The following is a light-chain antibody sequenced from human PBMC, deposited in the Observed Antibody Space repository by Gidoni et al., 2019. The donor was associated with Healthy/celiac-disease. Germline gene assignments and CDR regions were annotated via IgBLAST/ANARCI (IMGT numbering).Light chain of an antibody. V-gene: IGLV1-40*01. Sequence: QSVLTQPPSVSGAPGQRVTISCTGSSSNIGAGYDVHWYQQLPVTAPKLLLYGNSNRPSGVPDRFSGSKSGTSASLAITGLQAEDEADYYCQSYDSSLSGSVFGGGTQLTVL. CDR1: SSNIGAGYD. CDR3: QSYDSSLSGSV. CDR2: GNS. J-gene: IGLJ3*02.